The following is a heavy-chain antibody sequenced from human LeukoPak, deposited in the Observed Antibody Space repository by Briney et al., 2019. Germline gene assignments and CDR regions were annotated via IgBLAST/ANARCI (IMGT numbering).Heavy chain of an antibody. CDR2: ISYDGSII. Sequence: PGRSLRLSRAASGFAFSSYAMHWVRQGPGKGLGWVAVISYDGSIIYYADSVKGRLTISRDNSKNTLYLQMNSLRAEDTAVYYCARGHTMANLILGDYWGQGTLVTVSS. CDR1: GFAFSSYA. D-gene: IGHD3-10*01. V-gene: IGHV3-30*04. J-gene: IGHJ4*02. CDR3: ARGHTMANLILGDY.